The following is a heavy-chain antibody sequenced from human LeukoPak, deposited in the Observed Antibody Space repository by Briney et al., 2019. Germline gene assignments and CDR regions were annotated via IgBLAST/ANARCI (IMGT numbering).Heavy chain of an antibody. CDR2: IYTSGSP. V-gene: IGHV4-4*07. D-gene: IGHD2/OR15-2a*01. CDR1: SGSFSSYD. CDR3: ARHFSYYYMDV. Sequence: SETLSLTCTVSSGSFSSYDWSWIRQPAGKGLEWIGRIYTSGSPNYNPSLKSRVTMSVDTSKNQFSLKLSSVTAADTAVYYCARHFSYYYMDVWGKGTTVTISS. J-gene: IGHJ6*03.